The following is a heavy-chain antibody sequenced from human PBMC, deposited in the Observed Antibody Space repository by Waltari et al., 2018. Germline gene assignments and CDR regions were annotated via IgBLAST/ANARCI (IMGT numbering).Heavy chain of an antibody. CDR2: ISFDGSNK. CDR3: AKEVRVSGTTLYSDGMDV. CDR1: RFIFVRFG. D-gene: IGHD1-20*01. V-gene: IGHV3-30*18. Sequence: QVQLVESGGGVVEPGRSLRLSCSASRFIFVRFGIPWVRQAPGKGLESVAIISFDGSNKQYADSVNGRFTISRDNYKNMLYLQMNSLKAEDTAVYYCAKEVRVSGTTLYSDGMDVWGQGTTVTVSS. J-gene: IGHJ6*02.